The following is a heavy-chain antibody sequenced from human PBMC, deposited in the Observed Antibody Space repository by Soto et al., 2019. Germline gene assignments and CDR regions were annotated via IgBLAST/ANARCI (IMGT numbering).Heavy chain of an antibody. CDR1: GGSISSSSYY. J-gene: IGHJ4*02. CDR3: ARRGSSSWYGY. V-gene: IGHV4-39*01. D-gene: IGHD6-13*01. CDR2: IYYSGST. Sequence: QLQLQESGPGLVKPSETLSLTCTVSGGSISSSSYYWGWIRQPPGKGLEWIGSIYYSGSTYYSPSLRSRVTVSVDKSKNQFSLRRSSVTAADTAVYYCARRGSSSWYGYWGQGTLVTVSS.